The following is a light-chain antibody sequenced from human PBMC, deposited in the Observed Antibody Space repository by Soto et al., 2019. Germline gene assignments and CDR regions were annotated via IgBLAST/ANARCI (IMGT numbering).Light chain of an antibody. CDR3: QQYNHWPPLT. Sequence: EIVKTQSPATLSVSPGERATLSCRASQSVGRNLAWYQQKPGQAPRLLIYGASTRATGIPARFSGSGSGTEFTLTICSLQSEDFAIYSCQQYNHWPPLTFGGGTKVEIK. CDR2: GAS. V-gene: IGKV3-15*01. J-gene: IGKJ4*01. CDR1: QSVGRN.